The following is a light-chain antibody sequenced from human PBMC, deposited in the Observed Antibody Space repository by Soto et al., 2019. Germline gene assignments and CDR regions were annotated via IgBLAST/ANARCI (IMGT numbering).Light chain of an antibody. CDR3: QQRSNWPPIT. CDR1: QSVSSY. J-gene: IGKJ5*01. CDR2: DAS. Sequence: TVLTQSPGTLSLSPGERATLSCRASQSVSSYLAWYQQKPGQAPRLLIYDASNRATGIPARFSGSGSGTDFTLTISSLEPEDFAVYYCQQRSNWPPITFGQGTRLEI. V-gene: IGKV3-11*01.